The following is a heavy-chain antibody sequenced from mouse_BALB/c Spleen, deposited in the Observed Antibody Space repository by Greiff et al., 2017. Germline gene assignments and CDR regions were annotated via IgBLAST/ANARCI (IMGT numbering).Heavy chain of an antibody. V-gene: IGHV3-2*02. D-gene: IGHD2-1*01. CDR2: ISYSGST. Sequence: EVQLQQSGPGLVKPSQSLSLTCTVTGYSITSDYAWNWIRQFPGNKLEWMGYISYSGSTSYNPSLKSRISITRDTSKNQFFLQLNSVTTEDTATYYCARAHYGNPFAYWGQGTLVTVSA. CDR1: GYSITSDYA. J-gene: IGHJ3*01. CDR3: ARAHYGNPFAY.